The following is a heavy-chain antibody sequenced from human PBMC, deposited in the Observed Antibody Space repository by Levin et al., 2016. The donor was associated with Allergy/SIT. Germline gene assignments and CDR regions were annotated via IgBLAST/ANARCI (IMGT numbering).Heavy chain of an antibody. D-gene: IGHD3-16*01. J-gene: IGHJ3*01. CDR1: DGSISGYY. CDR2: IYSGGST. Sequence: ETLSLTCAVYDGSISGYYWSWVRQAPGKGLEWVSVIYSGGSTYYADSVKGRFTISRDNSKNTLYLQMNSLRAEDTAVYYCAKCASSYGNDAFDVWGQGTMVTVSS. V-gene: IGHV3-53*01. CDR3: AKCASSYGNDAFDV.